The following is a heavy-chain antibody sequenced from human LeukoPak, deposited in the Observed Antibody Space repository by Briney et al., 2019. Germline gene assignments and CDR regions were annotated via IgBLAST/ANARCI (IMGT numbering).Heavy chain of an antibody. CDR3: ARDTITPGDYYYYGMDV. D-gene: IGHD3-10*01. CDR2: IYTSGSI. V-gene: IGHV4-4*07. Sequence: ASETLSLTCTVSGGSISSYYWSWIRQPAGKGLEWIGRIYTSGSINYNPSLKSRVTMSVDTSKSQFSLKLSSVTAADTAVYYCARDTITPGDYYYYGMDVWGQGTTVTVSS. J-gene: IGHJ6*02. CDR1: GGSISSYY.